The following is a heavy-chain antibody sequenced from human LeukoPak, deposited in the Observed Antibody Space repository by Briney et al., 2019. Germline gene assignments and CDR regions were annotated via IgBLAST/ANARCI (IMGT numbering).Heavy chain of an antibody. Sequence: GGSLRLSCAASGFTFGNYAMTWVRQALGKGLDWVSTTSGSGGSTYYADSVKGRFTFSRDNSKNTPYLQMNSLRAEDTAVYYCAKGGNYDPSSWYDDWGQGTLVTVSS. CDR2: TSGSGGST. D-gene: IGHD6-13*01. V-gene: IGHV3-23*01. CDR1: GFTFGNYA. J-gene: IGHJ4*02. CDR3: AKGGNYDPSSWYDD.